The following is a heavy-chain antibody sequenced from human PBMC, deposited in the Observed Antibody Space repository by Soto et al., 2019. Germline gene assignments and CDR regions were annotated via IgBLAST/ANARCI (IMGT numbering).Heavy chain of an antibody. Sequence: QVQLVESGGGVVQPGRSLRLSCVASGFTFSSYGMHWVRQAPGKGLEWVAVISYDGSNKYYADSVKGRFTISRDNSKNTLYLQMNSLRAEDTAVYYCAKVYDFWSGFSQYGMDVW. V-gene: IGHV3-30*18. J-gene: IGHJ6*01. D-gene: IGHD3-3*01. CDR2: ISYDGSNK. CDR1: GFTFSSYG. CDR3: AKVYDFWSGFSQYGMDV.